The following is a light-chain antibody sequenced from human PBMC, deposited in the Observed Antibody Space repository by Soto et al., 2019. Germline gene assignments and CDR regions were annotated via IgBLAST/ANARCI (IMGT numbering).Light chain of an antibody. J-gene: IGKJ3*01. CDR2: DAT. V-gene: IGKV3-11*01. CDR1: QSVSRY. CDR3: LRRGNWPRLA. Sequence: EIVLTQSPATLYLSPGERATLSCRASQSVSRYLAWYQQQPGQAPSLLIYDATNRAAGIPARFSGSGSGTDVTLISTSLQHRDCTADYCLRRGNWPRLALGPGTKVYIK.